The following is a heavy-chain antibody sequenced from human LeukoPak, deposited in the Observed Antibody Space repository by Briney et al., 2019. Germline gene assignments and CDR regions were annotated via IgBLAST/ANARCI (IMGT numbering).Heavy chain of an antibody. D-gene: IGHD2-15*01. V-gene: IGHV1-18*01. CDR3: ARPTFSSGGGGWFDP. CDR1: GYTFTSYG. J-gene: IGHJ5*02. Sequence: ASVKVSCKASGYTFTSYGISWVRQAPGQGLEWMGWISAYNGYTNFAQKLQGRVTMTTDTSTSTAYMELRSLRSDDTAVYYCARPTFSSGGGGWFDPWGQGTLVTVSS. CDR2: ISAYNGYT.